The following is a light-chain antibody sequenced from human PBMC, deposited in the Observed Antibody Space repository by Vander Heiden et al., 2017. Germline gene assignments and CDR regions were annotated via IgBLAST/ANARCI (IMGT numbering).Light chain of an antibody. V-gene: IGLV1-47*02. Sequence: QSVLTQPPSASGTPGQRVTISCSGRTSNIGSHYVYWYPQLPGSAPQLLIYINEHRPPGVPDRFSGSKSGTSASLAISGLRSEDEADYYCAAWDDSLSGPVFGGGTKLTVL. CDR2: INE. CDR3: AAWDDSLSGPV. J-gene: IGLJ3*02. CDR1: TSNIGSHY.